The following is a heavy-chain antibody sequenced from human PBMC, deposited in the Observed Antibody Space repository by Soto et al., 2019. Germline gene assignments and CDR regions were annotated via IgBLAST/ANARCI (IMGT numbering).Heavy chain of an antibody. V-gene: IGHV4-31*11. CDR3: ARVCGGDCHYGMDV. CDR1: GGSISSGGYY. D-gene: IGHD2-21*02. CDR2: IYYSGST. J-gene: IGHJ6*02. Sequence: SETLSLTCAVSGGSISSGGYYWTWIRQHPGKGLEWIGYIYYSGSTYYNPSLKSRVTISVDTSKNQFSLKLSSVTAADTAVYYCARVCGGDCHYGMDVWGQGTTVTVSS.